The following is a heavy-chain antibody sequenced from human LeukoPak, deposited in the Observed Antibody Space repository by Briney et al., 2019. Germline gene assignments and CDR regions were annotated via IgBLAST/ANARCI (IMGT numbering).Heavy chain of an antibody. CDR2: ISSSSSTI. Sequence: AGGSLRLSCAASGFTFSSYSMNWVRQAPGKGLEWVSYISSSSSTIYYADSVKGRFTISRDNAKNSLYLQMNSLRAEDTAVYYCARVVYMDVWGKGTTVTVSS. CDR3: ARVVYMDV. J-gene: IGHJ6*03. V-gene: IGHV3-48*01. D-gene: IGHD2-15*01. CDR1: GFTFSSYS.